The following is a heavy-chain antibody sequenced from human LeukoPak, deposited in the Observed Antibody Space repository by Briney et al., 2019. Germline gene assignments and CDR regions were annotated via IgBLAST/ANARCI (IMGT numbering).Heavy chain of an antibody. V-gene: IGHV3-66*01. D-gene: IGHD1-26*01. CDR3: AKEEARWEWFDP. CDR1: GFTVNSND. CDR2: IDSGGRT. Sequence: GGSLRLSCAASGFTVNSNDMSWVRQAPGKGLEWVSVIDSGGRTFYADSVKGRFTISRDNSKNTVDLQMNSLRVEDTAVYYCAKEEARWEWFDPWGQGTPVTVSS. J-gene: IGHJ5*02.